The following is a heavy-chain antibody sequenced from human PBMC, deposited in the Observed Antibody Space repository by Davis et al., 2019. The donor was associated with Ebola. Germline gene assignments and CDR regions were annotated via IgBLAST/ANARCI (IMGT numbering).Heavy chain of an antibody. CDR2: ISGSGVST. V-gene: IGHV3-23*01. D-gene: IGHD3-3*01. CDR3: AKSGLSFGVVKYHYGMDV. Sequence: GESLKISCTGSVITFSSYAMTWVRQAPGKGLEWGPAISGSGVSTYYADAVKGRFTISRDKSKKTLYLQMNSLRAEDTAVYYCAKSGLSFGVVKYHYGMDVWGKGTTVTVSS. CDR1: VITFSSYA. J-gene: IGHJ6*04.